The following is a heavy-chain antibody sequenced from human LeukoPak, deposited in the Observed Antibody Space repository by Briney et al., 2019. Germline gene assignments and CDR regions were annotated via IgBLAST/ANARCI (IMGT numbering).Heavy chain of an antibody. Sequence: GGSLRLSCAASGFTFSSYGMHWVRQAPGKGLEWVAVISYDGSNKYYADSVKGRFTISRDNSKNTLYLQMNSLRAEDTAVYYCAKDFLAGYGYLDYWGQGTLVTVSS. V-gene: IGHV3-30*18. CDR3: AKDFLAGYGYLDY. D-gene: IGHD5-18*01. CDR2: ISYDGSNK. CDR1: GFTFSSYG. J-gene: IGHJ4*02.